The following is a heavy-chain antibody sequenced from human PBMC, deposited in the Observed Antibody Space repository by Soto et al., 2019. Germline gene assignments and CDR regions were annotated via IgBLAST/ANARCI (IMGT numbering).Heavy chain of an antibody. D-gene: IGHD3-16*01. CDR3: TTSRRYDYILGSPANDAFDI. CDR1: GFTFSNAW. J-gene: IGHJ3*02. V-gene: IGHV3-15*01. CDR2: IKSKTDGGTT. Sequence: EVQLLESGGGLVKPGGSLRLSCAASGFTFSNAWMSWVRQAPGKGLEWVGRIKSKTDGGTTDYAAPVQGRFTISRDDSKTTLYLQMNSLKTEDTAVYYCTTSRRYDYILGSPANDAFDIWGQGTMVTVSS.